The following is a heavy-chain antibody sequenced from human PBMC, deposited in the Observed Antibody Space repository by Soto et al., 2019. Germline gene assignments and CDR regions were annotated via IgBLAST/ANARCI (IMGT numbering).Heavy chain of an antibody. CDR3: AKDSSTRAARYYFHD. D-gene: IGHD6-6*01. J-gene: IGHJ4*02. CDR2: IANDGRDK. Sequence: VQLVESGGGVVQPGRSLRLSCAGSGFAFNNYGIHWVRQAPDKGLEWVAVIANDGRDKKFSDSVKGRFTMSRDNSKNTVYLQMDSLRTEDTAVYYCAKDSSTRAARYYFHDWGQGTLVTVSP. CDR1: GFAFNNYG. V-gene: IGHV3-30*18.